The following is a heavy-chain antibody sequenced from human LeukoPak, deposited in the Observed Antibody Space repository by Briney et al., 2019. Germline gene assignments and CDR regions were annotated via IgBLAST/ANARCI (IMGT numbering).Heavy chain of an antibody. V-gene: IGHV5-51*01. J-gene: IGHJ5*02. CDR1: GYSFTSYW. Sequence: GESLKISRKGSGYSFTSYWIGWVRQIPGKGLEWIGIIYPGDSETRYSPSFQGQVTISPDKSISTAYLQWSSLKASDTAMYYCARAAVVVAATEPNWFDPWGQGTLVTVST. CDR2: IYPGDSET. CDR3: ARAAVVVAATEPNWFDP. D-gene: IGHD2-15*01.